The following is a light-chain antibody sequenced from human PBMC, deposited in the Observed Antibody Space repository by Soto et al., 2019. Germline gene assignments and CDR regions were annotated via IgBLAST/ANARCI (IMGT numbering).Light chain of an antibody. V-gene: IGLV2-8*01. Sequence: SVLTQPPSASGSRGQSVTISCTGTKNDIGVYDFVSWYQHHPGKAPRLIIYEVVQRPSGGPDRFSGSKSGNTASLTVSGLQAADEADYFCKSYAGSNTYVFGSGTKVTVL. CDR1: KNDIGVYDF. J-gene: IGLJ1*01. CDR3: KSYAGSNTYV. CDR2: EVV.